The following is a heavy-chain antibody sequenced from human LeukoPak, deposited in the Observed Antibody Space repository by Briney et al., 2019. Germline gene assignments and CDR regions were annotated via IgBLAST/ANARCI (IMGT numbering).Heavy chain of an antibody. Sequence: SETLSLTCAVYGGSFSGYYWSWIRQPPGKGLEWIGEINHSGSTNYNPSLKSRVTISVDTFKNQFSLKLSSVTAADTAVYYCARGYCSGGSCYFGWWFDPWGRGTLVTVSS. CDR1: GGSFSGYY. V-gene: IGHV4-34*01. CDR3: ARGYCSGGSCYFGWWFDP. D-gene: IGHD2-15*01. J-gene: IGHJ5*02. CDR2: INHSGST.